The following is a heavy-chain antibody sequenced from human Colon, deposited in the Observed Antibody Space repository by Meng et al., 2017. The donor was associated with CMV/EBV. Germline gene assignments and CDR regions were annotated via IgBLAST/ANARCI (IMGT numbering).Heavy chain of an antibody. D-gene: IGHD3-22*01. J-gene: IGHJ4*02. V-gene: IGHV5-51*01. CDR1: GYSFTNYW. CDR2: IFPGASET. Sequence: GGSLRLSCKGSGYSFTNYWIAWVRQMPGKGLEWMGTIFPGASETRYSPSFQGQVTISADKSISTAYLQWTSLKASDTAIYYCARGMISTPFDYWGQGTLVTVSS. CDR3: ARGMISTPFDY.